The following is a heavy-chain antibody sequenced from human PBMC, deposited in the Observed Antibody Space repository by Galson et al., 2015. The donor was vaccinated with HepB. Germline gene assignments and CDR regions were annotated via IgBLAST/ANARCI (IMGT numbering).Heavy chain of an antibody. J-gene: IGHJ4*02. CDR3: ARLVEEGGGVN. V-gene: IGHV4-39*01. Sequence: ETLSLTCTVSGGSISSSSYYWGWIRQPPGKGLEWIGSIYYSGNTYYNTSLKSRVTISVDKPKNQLALKLSCVTAADTAVYYCARLVEEGGGVNWGQGTLVTVSS. CDR2: IYYSGNT. CDR1: GGSISSSSYY. D-gene: IGHD2-21*01.